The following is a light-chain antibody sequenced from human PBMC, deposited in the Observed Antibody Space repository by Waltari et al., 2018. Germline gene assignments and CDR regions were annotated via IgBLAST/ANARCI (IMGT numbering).Light chain of an antibody. CDR3: QQRRSWPLS. CDR2: DTS. V-gene: IGKV3-11*01. Sequence: DIVLTQSPAILSLSPGERASLSCRASQSVTNSLAWYQQKPGQAPRLLIYDTSNRATGIPARFTGSGFGTDFTLTISSLEPEDFAVYYCQQRRSWPLSFGGGTKVEIK. CDR1: QSVTNS. J-gene: IGKJ4*01.